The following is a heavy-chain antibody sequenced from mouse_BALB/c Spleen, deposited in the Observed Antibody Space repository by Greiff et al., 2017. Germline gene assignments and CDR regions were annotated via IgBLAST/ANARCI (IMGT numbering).Heavy chain of an antibody. D-gene: IGHD4-1*01. CDR1: GYTFTSYW. V-gene: IGHV1S22*01. J-gene: IGHJ1*01. CDR2: IYPGSGST. Sequence: LQHPGSELVRPGASVKLSCKASGYTFTSYWMHWVKQRHGQGLEWIGNIYPGSGSTNYDEKFKSKGTLTVDTSSSTAYMHLSSLTSEDSAVYYCTNWDGVWGAGTTVTVSS. CDR3: TNWDGV.